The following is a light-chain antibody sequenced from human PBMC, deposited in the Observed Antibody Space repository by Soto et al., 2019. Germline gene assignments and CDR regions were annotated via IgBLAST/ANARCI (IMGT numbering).Light chain of an antibody. CDR2: AAS. V-gene: IGKV3-11*01. Sequence: EIVLTQSPATLSLSPGERATLSCRASQSVSSYLAWYQQKPGQAPRLLIYAASNRATGIPARFSGRGSGTDFTLTISSLEPEDFAVYYCQQRSNWPPRVTFGGGTKVEIK. CDR1: QSVSSY. J-gene: IGKJ4*01. CDR3: QQRSNWPPRVT.